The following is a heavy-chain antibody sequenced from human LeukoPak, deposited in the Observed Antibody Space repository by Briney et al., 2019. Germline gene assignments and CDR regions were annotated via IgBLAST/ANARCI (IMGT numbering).Heavy chain of an antibody. D-gene: IGHD3-22*01. CDR3: TRDRYYYDSSGYSDYYYMDV. Sequence: GGSLRLSCTASVFPYGVYYMSCVPQAPGRGLEWGGFIRSKAYGGITEYAPSVKGRFTISIDDSKSIAYLQMNTLKTEDTAVYYCTRDRYYYDSSGYSDYYYMDVWGKGTTVTVSS. CDR2: IRSKAYGGIT. J-gene: IGHJ6*03. V-gene: IGHV3-49*04. CDR1: VFPYGVYY.